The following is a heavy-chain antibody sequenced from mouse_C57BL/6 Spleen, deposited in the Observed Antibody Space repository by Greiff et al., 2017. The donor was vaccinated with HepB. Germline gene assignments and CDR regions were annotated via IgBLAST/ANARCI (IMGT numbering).Heavy chain of an antibody. CDR1: GFSLSTSGMG. J-gene: IGHJ1*03. CDR2: IYWDDDK. V-gene: IGHV8-12*01. Sequence: VKLMESGPGILQSSQTLSLTCSFSGFSLSTSGMGVSWIRQPSGTGLEWLAHIYWDDDKRYNPSLKSRRTISKDTSRNQVFLKITSVDTADTATYYCARSHYYYGSSYDGWYFDVWGTGTTVTVSS. CDR3: ARSHYYYGSSYDGWYFDV. D-gene: IGHD1-1*01.